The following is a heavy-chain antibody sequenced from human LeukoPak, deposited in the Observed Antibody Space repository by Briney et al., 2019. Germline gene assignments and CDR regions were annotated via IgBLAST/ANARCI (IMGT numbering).Heavy chain of an antibody. Sequence: ASVKVSCKASGYTFTGYYMHWVRQAPGQGLEWMGWINPNSGGTNYAQKFQGRVTMTRDTSISTAYMELSRLRSDDTAVYYCARDLSSSSYTYYGMDVWGQGTTVTVSS. D-gene: IGHD6-6*01. J-gene: IGHJ6*02. CDR1: GYTFTGYY. CDR2: INPNSGGT. V-gene: IGHV1-2*02. CDR3: ARDLSSSSYTYYGMDV.